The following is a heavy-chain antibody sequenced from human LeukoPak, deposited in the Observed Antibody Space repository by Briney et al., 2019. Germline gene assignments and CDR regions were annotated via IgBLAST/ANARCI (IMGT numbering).Heavy chain of an antibody. CDR2: IYYSGST. J-gene: IGHJ4*02. V-gene: IGHV4-39*01. D-gene: IGHD4-17*01. CDR1: GGSISSSSYY. CDR3: ARQAYGDYSVDY. Sequence: PSETLSLTGTVSGGSISSSSYYWGWIRQPPGKGLEWIGSIYYSGSTYYNPSLKSRVTISVDTSTNQFSLKLSSVTAADTAVYYCARQAYGDYSVDYWGQGTLVTVSS.